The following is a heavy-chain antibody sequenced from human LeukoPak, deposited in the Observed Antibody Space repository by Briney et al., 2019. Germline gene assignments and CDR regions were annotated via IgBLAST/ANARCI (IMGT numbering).Heavy chain of an antibody. D-gene: IGHD6-13*01. CDR3: AKDGREGSSWTDALDI. CDR1: GFTFRYYA. CDR2: IRYDGTNK. Sequence: GGSLRLSCAASGFTFRYYAMHWVRQAPGKGLEWVAFIRYDGTNKYHADSVKGRFTISRDNTKNTLYLKMNRLRPEDTAVYYCAKDGREGSSWTDALDIWGQGTMVTVSS. V-gene: IGHV3-30*02. J-gene: IGHJ3*02.